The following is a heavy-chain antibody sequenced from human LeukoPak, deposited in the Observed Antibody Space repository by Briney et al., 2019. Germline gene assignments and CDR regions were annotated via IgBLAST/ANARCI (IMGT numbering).Heavy chain of an antibody. CDR1: GFTFSSYS. Sequence: PGESLRLSCAASGFTFSSYSMSWVRRAPGKGLEWVSAISGGGGHTFYADSVKGRVTTSRDNSKNTLYLQMNNLRAEDTAVYYCAKRVAEESSSWYIDMWGQGTMVSVSS. J-gene: IGHJ3*02. V-gene: IGHV3-23*01. CDR2: ISGGGGHT. D-gene: IGHD6-13*01. CDR3: AKRVAEESSSWYIDM.